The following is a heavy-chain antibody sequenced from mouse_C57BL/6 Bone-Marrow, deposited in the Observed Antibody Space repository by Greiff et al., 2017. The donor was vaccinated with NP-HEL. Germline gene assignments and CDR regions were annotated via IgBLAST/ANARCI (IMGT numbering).Heavy chain of an antibody. Sequence: VQLQQSGPELVKPGASVKISCKASGYTFTDYYMNWVKQSHGKSLEWIGDINPNNGGTSYNQKFKGKATLTVDKSSSTAYMELRSLTSEDSAVYYCARWDYWFAYWGQGTLVTVSA. V-gene: IGHV1-26*01. J-gene: IGHJ3*01. D-gene: IGHD4-1*01. CDR2: INPNNGGT. CDR1: GYTFTDYY. CDR3: ARWDYWFAY.